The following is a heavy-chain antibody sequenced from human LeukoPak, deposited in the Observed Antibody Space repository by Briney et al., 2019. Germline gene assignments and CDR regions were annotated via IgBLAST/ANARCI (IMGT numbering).Heavy chain of an antibody. CDR2: ISGSGGST. CDR1: GFTFSSYA. Sequence: GGSLRLSCAASGFTFSSYAMSWVRQAPGKGLEWVSAISGSGGSTYYADSVKGRFTISRDNSKNTLYLQMGSLRAEDMAVYYCARGGKVATRPFDYWGQGTLVTVSS. D-gene: IGHD5-12*01. J-gene: IGHJ4*02. V-gene: IGHV3-23*01. CDR3: ARGGKVATRPFDY.